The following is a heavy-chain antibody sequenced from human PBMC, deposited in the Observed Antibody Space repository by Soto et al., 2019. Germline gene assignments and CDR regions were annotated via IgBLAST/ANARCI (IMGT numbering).Heavy chain of an antibody. D-gene: IGHD3-22*01. CDR2: IYYSGST. J-gene: IGHJ5*02. Sequence: SETLSLTCTVSGGSISSYYWSWIRQPPGKGLEWIGYIYYSGSTNYNPSLRSRVTISVDTSKNQFSLKLSSVTAADTAVYYCARDPREYYYERASENWFDPWGQGTLVTVSS. V-gene: IGHV4-59*01. CDR3: ARDPREYYYERASENWFDP. CDR1: GGSISSYY.